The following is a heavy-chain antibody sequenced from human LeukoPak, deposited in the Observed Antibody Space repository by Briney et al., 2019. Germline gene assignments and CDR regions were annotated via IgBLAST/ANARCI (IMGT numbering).Heavy chain of an antibody. CDR3: ARESYYDSSGYSHDAFDI. J-gene: IGHJ3*02. Sequence: SETLSLTCTVSVGSISSSSYYWAWIRQPPGKGLEWIGSIYYSGNTYYKSSLKSRVTIAVDTSKNQFSLKLNSVTAADTAVYYCARESYYDSSGYSHDAFDIWGQGTMVTVSS. CDR1: VGSISSSSYY. CDR2: IYYSGNT. V-gene: IGHV4-39*07. D-gene: IGHD3-22*01.